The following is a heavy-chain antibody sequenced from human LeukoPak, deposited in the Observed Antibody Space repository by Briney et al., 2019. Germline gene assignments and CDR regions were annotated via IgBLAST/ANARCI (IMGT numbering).Heavy chain of an antibody. CDR1: GFTFSSYS. J-gene: IGHJ3*02. V-gene: IGHV3-21*01. D-gene: IGHD6-13*01. CDR2: ISSSSSYI. Sequence: GGSLRLSCAASGFTFSSYSMNWVRQAPGKWLEWVSSISSSSSYIYYADSVRGRFTISRDNAKNSLYLQMNSLRAEDTAVYYCARAWRCQQLDGDAFDIWGQGTMVTVSS. CDR3: ARAWRCQQLDGDAFDI.